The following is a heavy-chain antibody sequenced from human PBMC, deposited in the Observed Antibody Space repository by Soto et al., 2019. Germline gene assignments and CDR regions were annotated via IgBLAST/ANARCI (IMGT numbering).Heavy chain of an antibody. Sequence: QVQLVESGGGVVQPGRSLRLSCAASGFTFSSYGMHWVRQAPGKGLEWVAVISYDGSNKYYADSVKGRFTISRDNSKNTLYLQMNSLRAEDTAVYYCAKVQTYGGNMGYYYYYGMDVWGQGTTVTVSS. J-gene: IGHJ6*02. D-gene: IGHD2-15*01. CDR3: AKVQTYGGNMGYYYYYGMDV. CDR1: GFTFSSYG. V-gene: IGHV3-30*18. CDR2: ISYDGSNK.